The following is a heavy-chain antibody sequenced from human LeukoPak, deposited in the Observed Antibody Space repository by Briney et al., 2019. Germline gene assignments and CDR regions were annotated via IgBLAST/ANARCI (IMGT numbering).Heavy chain of an antibody. CDR3: ARDGGRYCSSTSCPGPSHWFDP. V-gene: IGHV4-34*01. Sequence: SETLSLTCAVYGGSFSGYYWSWIRQPPGKGLEWIGEINHSGSTNYNPSLKSRVTISVDTSKNQFSLKLSSVTAADTAVYYCARDGGRYCSSTSCPGPSHWFDPWGQGTLVTVSS. J-gene: IGHJ5*02. D-gene: IGHD2-2*01. CDR2: INHSGST. CDR1: GGSFSGYY.